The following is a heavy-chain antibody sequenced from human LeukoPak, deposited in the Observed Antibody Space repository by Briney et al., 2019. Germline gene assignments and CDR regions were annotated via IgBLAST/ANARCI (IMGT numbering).Heavy chain of an antibody. Sequence: GGSLRLSCAASGFTFSSYAMHWVRQAPGKGLEWVAVISYDGSNKYYADSVKGRFTISRDNSKNTLYLQMNSLRAEDTAVYYCARGGHGYPPGMDVWGQGTTVTVSS. CDR3: ARGGHGYPPGMDV. J-gene: IGHJ6*02. V-gene: IGHV3-30-3*01. CDR2: ISYDGSNK. D-gene: IGHD5-18*01. CDR1: GFTFSSYA.